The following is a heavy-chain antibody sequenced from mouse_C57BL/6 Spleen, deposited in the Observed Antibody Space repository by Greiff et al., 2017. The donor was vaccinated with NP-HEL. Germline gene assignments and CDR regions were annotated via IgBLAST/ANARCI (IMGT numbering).Heavy chain of an antibody. CDR1: GYSITSGYY. CDR2: ISYDGSN. D-gene: IGHD1-1*01. Sequence: EVKLMESGPGLVKPSQSLSLTCSVTGYSITSGYYWNWIRQFPGNKLEWMGYISYDGSNNYNPSLKNRISITRDTSKNQFFLKLNSVTTEDTATYYCAREGPTVVVDYWGQGTTLTVSS. J-gene: IGHJ2*01. CDR3: AREGPTVVVDY. V-gene: IGHV3-6*01.